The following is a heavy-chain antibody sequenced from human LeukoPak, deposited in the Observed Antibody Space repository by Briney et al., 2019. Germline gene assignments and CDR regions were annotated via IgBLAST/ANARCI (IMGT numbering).Heavy chain of an antibody. Sequence: PGRSLRLSCAASGFTFSSYAMHWVRQAPGKGLEWVAVISYDGSNKYYADSVKGRFTISRDNSKNRLYLQMNSLRAEDTAVYYCATHDSSGPEGGYWGQGTLVTVSS. V-gene: IGHV3-30-3*01. D-gene: IGHD3-22*01. CDR1: GFTFSSYA. CDR3: ATHDSSGPEGGY. J-gene: IGHJ4*02. CDR2: ISYDGSNK.